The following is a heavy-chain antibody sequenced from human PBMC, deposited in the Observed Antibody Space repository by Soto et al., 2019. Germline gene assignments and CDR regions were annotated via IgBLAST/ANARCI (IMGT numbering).Heavy chain of an antibody. CDR2: ISGSGGST. V-gene: IGHV3-23*01. CDR1: GFTFSSSA. Sequence: PGGSLRLSCAASGFTFSSSAMSWVRQAPGKGLEWVSTISGSGGSTYYADSVKGRFTVSRDNSKNTLYLQMNSLRAEDTALYYCAKGRSYYYHYVVDFWGQGSTVIVSS. CDR3: AKGRSYYYHYVVDF. J-gene: IGHJ6*02.